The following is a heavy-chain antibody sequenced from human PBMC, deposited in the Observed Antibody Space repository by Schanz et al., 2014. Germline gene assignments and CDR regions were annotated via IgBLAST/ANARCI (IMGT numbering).Heavy chain of an antibody. Sequence: QVQLVESGGGVVQPGRSLRLSCAASGFTVSSYGMHWVRQAPGKGLEWVAAMSYDGSIKYYGDSVKGRFTISRDNSKNKMYLHMNTLRSEDPAVEDCAKDSTPSDIVLVTTAIDSWGQGTLVTVSS. D-gene: IGHD2-8*02. CDR2: MSYDGSIK. V-gene: IGHV3-30*18. CDR3: AKDSTPSDIVLVTTAIDS. J-gene: IGHJ4*02. CDR1: GFTVSSYG.